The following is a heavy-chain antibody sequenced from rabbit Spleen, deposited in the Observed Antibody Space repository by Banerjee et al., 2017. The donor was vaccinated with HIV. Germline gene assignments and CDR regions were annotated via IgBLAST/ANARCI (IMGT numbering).Heavy chain of an antibody. CDR1: GFSFSSNW. V-gene: IGHV1S45*01. CDR2: IYTGDGNT. D-gene: IGHD6-1*01. J-gene: IGHJ3*01. CDR3: ARGYGKTPYGYHLHL. Sequence: LEESGGGLVKPGGTLTLTCTVSGFSFSSNWICWVRQAPGKGLEWIACIYTGDGNTYYASWAKGRFTISKTSSTTVTLQMTSLTAADTATYFCARGYGKTPYGYHLHLWGQGTLVTVS.